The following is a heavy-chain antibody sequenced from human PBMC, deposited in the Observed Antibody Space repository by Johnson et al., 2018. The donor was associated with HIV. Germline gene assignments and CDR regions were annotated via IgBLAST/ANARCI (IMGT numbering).Heavy chain of an antibody. CDR2: ISFDGNLK. V-gene: IGHV3-30*03. Sequence: VQLVESGGGVVQPGKSLTPSCVGSGLSFSNFGIHWVRQAPGKGPEWVAVISFDGNLKKYADSVKGRFTISRDNSKNTLYLQMTSLRAEDTAVYYCARETYGGNSGAFDIWGQGTMVTVSS. CDR1: GLSFSNFG. CDR3: ARETYGGNSGAFDI. D-gene: IGHD4-23*01. J-gene: IGHJ3*02.